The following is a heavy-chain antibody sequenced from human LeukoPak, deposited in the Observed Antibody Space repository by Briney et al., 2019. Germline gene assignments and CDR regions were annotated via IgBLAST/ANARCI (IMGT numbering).Heavy chain of an antibody. J-gene: IGHJ5*02. CDR1: GGSVTSTTDY. Sequence: SETLSLTCTVSGGSVTSTTDYWGWVRQPPGKGLEWGGVVHYNGATYYDPSLKIRVTMSIDTSENQFSLKVTSVTAADTAVYYCARRRVAATAGWFDPWGQGTLVTVSS. CDR2: VHYNGAT. V-gene: IGHV4-39*01. CDR3: ARRRVAATAGWFDP. D-gene: IGHD2-15*01.